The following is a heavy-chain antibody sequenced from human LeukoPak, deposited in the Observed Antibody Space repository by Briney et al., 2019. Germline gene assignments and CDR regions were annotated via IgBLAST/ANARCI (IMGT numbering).Heavy chain of an antibody. CDR2: INHSGST. D-gene: IGHD2-15*01. Sequence: TSETLSLTCAVYGGSFSGYYWSWIRQPPGKGLEWIGEINHSGSTNYNPSLKSRVTISVDTPKNQFSLKLSSVTAADTAVYYCARGLVVDAFDIWGQGTMVTVSS. V-gene: IGHV4-34*01. J-gene: IGHJ3*02. CDR3: ARGLVVDAFDI. CDR1: GGSFSGYY.